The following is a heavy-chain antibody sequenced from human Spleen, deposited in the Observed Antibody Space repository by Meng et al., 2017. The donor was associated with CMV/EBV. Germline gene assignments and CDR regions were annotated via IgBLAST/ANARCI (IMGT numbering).Heavy chain of an antibody. CDR2: INHSGST. J-gene: IGHJ4*02. V-gene: IGHV4-34*01. Sequence: TLSLTCAVYGGSFSGYYWSWIRQPPGKGLEWIGEINHSGSTNYNPSLKSRVTISVDTSKNQFPLKLSSVTAADTAVYYCAAIHLGGYWGQGTLVTVSS. CDR1: GGSFSGYY. D-gene: IGHD3-16*01. CDR3: AAIHLGGY.